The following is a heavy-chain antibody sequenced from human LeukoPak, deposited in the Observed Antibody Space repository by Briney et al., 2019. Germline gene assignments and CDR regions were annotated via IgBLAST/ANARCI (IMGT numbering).Heavy chain of an antibody. CDR3: ARDDALVATGSFDY. V-gene: IGHV1-18*01. CDR1: VYTFTSYG. CDR2: ISAYNGNT. J-gene: IGHJ4*02. D-gene: IGHD5-12*01. Sequence: ASVTVSRKASVYTFTSYGINWVRLDPAQGLEWMGLISAYNGNTNYAQKLQGIVTMTTDTSKTTDYMELRSLSSDDAAVYYCARDDALVATGSFDYWGQGTVVTVSS.